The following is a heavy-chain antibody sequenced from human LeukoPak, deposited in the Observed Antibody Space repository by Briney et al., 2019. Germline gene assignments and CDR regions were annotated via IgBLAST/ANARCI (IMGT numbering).Heavy chain of an antibody. CDR1: GFTCSSYG. D-gene: IGHD6-13*01. V-gene: IGHV3-33*01. J-gene: IGHJ4*02. Sequence: PGGSLRLSGVASGFTCSSYGMDWVRQAPGKGLEWGAIIWYDGSNQYYADSVKGRFTIARDNSKNTLYLQMSSLRAEDTAVYYCATERYVAAAGTILSFDYWGQGTLVTVSS. CDR2: IWYDGSNQ. CDR3: ATERYVAAAGTILSFDY.